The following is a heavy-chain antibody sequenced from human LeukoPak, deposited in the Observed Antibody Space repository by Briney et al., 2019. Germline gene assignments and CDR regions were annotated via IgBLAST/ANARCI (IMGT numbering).Heavy chain of an antibody. V-gene: IGHV3-53*01. CDR3: ARALDFWSGYGWLGAFDI. CDR2: IYSGGST. D-gene: IGHD3-3*01. Sequence: GGSLRLSCAASGFTFSSYAMSWVRQAPGKGLEWVSVIYSGGSTYYADSVKGRFTISRDNSKNTLYLQMNSLRAEDTAVYYCARALDFWSGYGWLGAFDIWGQGTMVTVSS. CDR1: GFTFSSYA. J-gene: IGHJ3*02.